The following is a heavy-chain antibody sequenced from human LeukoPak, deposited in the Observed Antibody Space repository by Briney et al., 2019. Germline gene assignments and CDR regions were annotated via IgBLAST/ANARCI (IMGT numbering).Heavy chain of an antibody. Sequence: PGGSLRLSCAASGFTFSSYSMNWVRQAPGKGLEWVSSISSSSSYIYYADSVKGRFTISRDNAKNSLYLQMNSLRAEDTAVYYCARAPIYGFSSGYHHPFDYWGQGTLVTVSS. J-gene: IGHJ4*02. D-gene: IGHD3-22*01. V-gene: IGHV3-21*01. CDR2: ISSSSSYI. CDR3: ARAPIYGFSSGYHHPFDY. CDR1: GFTFSSYS.